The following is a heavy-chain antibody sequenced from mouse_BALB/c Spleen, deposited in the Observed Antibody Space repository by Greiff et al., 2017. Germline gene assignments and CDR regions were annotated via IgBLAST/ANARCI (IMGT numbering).Heavy chain of an antibody. CDR3: ARQGYYDQYYFDY. D-gene: IGHD2-4*01. J-gene: IGHJ2*01. V-gene: IGHV5-9-3*01. Sequence: EVKLVESGGGLVKPGGSLKLSCAASGFTFSSYAMSWVRQTPEKRLEWVATISSGGSYTYYPDSVKGRFTISRDNAKNTLYLQMSSLRSEDTAMYYCARQGYYDQYYFDYWGQGTTLTVSS. CDR2: ISSGGSYT. CDR1: GFTFSSYA.